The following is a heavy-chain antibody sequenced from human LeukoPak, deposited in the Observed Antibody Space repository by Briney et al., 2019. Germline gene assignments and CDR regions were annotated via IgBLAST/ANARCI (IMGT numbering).Heavy chain of an antibody. Sequence: ASVKVSCKASGYTFTGYYMHWVRQAPGQGLEWMGWINPNSGGTNYAQKFQGRVTITRDTSISTAYMELSRLRSDATAVYYCARDQGYCSSTSCYCWSDPWGQGTLVTVSS. CDR2: INPNSGGT. D-gene: IGHD2-2*01. CDR1: GYTFTGYY. J-gene: IGHJ5*02. V-gene: IGHV1-2*02. CDR3: ARDQGYCSSTSCYCWSDP.